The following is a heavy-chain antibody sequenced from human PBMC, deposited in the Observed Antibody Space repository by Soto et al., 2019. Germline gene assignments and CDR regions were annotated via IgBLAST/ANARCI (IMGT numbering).Heavy chain of an antibody. J-gene: IGHJ4*02. CDR2: ITWNSGHI. Sequence: HPGGSLRLSCVASGFNFDDSAMNWVRQVPGKGLEWVSGITWNSGHILYADSVKGRFTISRDNAKKSLYLELNSLRPEDTALYYYAKGSSSMIVVVMDYWGQGTPVTVS. D-gene: IGHD3-22*01. CDR3: AKGSSSMIVVVMDY. CDR1: GFNFDDSA. V-gene: IGHV3-9*01.